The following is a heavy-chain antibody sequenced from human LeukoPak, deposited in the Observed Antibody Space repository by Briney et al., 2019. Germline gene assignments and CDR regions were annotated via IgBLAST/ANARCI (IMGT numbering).Heavy chain of an antibody. D-gene: IGHD3-16*01. J-gene: IGHJ5*02. CDR1: GGSFSGHY. CDR3: ARHYGP. Sequence: PSETLSLTCAVYGGSFSGHYWSWIRQPPGKGLEWIGEIIHSGSTNYNPSLKSRVTISVDTSKNQFSLKLNSVTAADTAVYYCARHYGPWGQGTLVTVSS. CDR2: IIHSGST. V-gene: IGHV4-34*12.